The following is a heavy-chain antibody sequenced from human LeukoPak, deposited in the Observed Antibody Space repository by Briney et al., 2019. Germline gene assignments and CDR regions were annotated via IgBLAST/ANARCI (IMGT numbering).Heavy chain of an antibody. CDR1: GYTFTSYA. D-gene: IGHD2-2*02. CDR2: INAGNGNT. Sequence: ASVKVSCKASGYTFTSYAMHWVRQAPGQRLEWMGWINAGNGNTKYSQKFQGRVTITRDESTSTAYMELSSLRSEDTAVYYCARGGRSCSSTSCYMLDYWGQGTLVTVSS. CDR3: ARGGRSCSSTSCYMLDY. V-gene: IGHV1-3*01. J-gene: IGHJ4*02.